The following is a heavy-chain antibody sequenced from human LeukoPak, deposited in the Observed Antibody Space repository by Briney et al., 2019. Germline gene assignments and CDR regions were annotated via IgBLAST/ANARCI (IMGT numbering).Heavy chain of an antibody. J-gene: IGHJ3*02. CDR3: ARDFPSMVRGAPDI. V-gene: IGHV4-39*07. CDR1: GGSISSITYY. Sequence: SETLSLTCTVSGGSISSITYYWGWIRQPPGKGLEWIGNIYYSGSTYYNPSLKSRVTISVDTSKNQFSLKLRSVTAADTAVYYCARDFPSMVRGAPDIWGQGTMVTVSS. CDR2: IYYSGST. D-gene: IGHD3-10*01.